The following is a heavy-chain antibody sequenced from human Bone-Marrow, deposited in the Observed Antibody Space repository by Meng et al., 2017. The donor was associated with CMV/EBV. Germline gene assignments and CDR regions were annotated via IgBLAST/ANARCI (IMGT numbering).Heavy chain of an antibody. J-gene: IGHJ5*02. CDR1: GGSISSSSYY. Sequence: SETLSLTCTVSGGSISSSSYYWGWIRQPPGRGLEWIGSIYYSGSTYYNPSLKSRVTISVDTSKNQFSLKLSSVNAADTAVYYCARLYSGWAGWFDPWGQGTLVTVSS. CDR3: ARLYSGWAGWFDP. CDR2: IYYSGST. V-gene: IGHV4-39*07. D-gene: IGHD6-19*01.